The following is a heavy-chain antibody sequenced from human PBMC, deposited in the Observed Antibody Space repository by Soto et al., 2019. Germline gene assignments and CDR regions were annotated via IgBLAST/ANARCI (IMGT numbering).Heavy chain of an antibody. CDR2: IIPILGIA. Sequence: QVQLVQSGAEVKKPGSSVKVSCKASGGTFSSYTISWVRQAPGQRLEWMGRIIPILGIANYAQKFQGRVTITADKSTSTAYMEVSSLRSEDTAVYYCAREAQYSGYDILDYWGQGTQVTVSS. CDR3: AREAQYSGYDILDY. D-gene: IGHD5-12*01. J-gene: IGHJ4*02. V-gene: IGHV1-69*08. CDR1: GGTFSSYT.